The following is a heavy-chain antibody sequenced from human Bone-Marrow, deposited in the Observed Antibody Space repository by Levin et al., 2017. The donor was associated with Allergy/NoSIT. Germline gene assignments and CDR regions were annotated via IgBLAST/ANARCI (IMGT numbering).Heavy chain of an antibody. D-gene: IGHD2-2*01. CDR1: GLSFSRYW. Sequence: GESLKISCAASGLSFSRYWLTWVRQAPGKGLEWVANIKQDGSEKYYMDSVEGRFTISRDNAKNSLYLQMNDLRADDTAVYYCASRYCTGTRCYEVSYRCVDVWGKGTTVTVSS. V-gene: IGHV3-7*03. CDR3: ASRYCTGTRCYEVSYRCVDV. CDR2: IKQDGSEK. J-gene: IGHJ6*03.